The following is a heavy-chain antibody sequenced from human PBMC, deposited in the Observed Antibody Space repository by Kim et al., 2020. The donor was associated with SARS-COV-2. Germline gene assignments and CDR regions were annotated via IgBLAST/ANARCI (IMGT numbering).Heavy chain of an antibody. J-gene: IGHJ6*02. CDR1: GFTFSSYW. CDR3: ARDSSSSALDYYYGMDV. V-gene: IGHV3-7*01. D-gene: IGHD6-6*01. Sequence: GGSLRLSCAASGFTFSSYWMSWVRQAPGKGLEWVANIKQDGSEKYYVDSVKGRFTISRDNAKNSLYLQMNSLRAEDTAVYYCARDSSSSALDYYYGMDVWGQGTTVTVSS. CDR2: IKQDGSEK.